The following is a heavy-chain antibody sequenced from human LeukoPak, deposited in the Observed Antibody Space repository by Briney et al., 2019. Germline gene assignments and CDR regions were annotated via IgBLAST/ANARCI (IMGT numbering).Heavy chain of an antibody. V-gene: IGHV4-30-4*01. D-gene: IGHD3-22*01. Sequence: PSETLSLTCTVSGGSISSGDYYWSWLRQPPGKGLEWIGYIYYSGSTYYNPSLKSRVTISVDTSKNQFSLKLSSVTAADTAVYYCARSDYYYDSSGYPTPGYWGQGTLVTVSS. CDR2: IYYSGST. J-gene: IGHJ4*02. CDR3: ARSDYYYDSSGYPTPGY. CDR1: GGSISSGDYY.